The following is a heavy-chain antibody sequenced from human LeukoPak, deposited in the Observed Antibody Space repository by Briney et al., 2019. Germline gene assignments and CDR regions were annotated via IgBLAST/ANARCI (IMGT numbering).Heavy chain of an antibody. J-gene: IGHJ3*02. CDR2: IYHSGST. V-gene: IGHV4-38-2*01. CDR1: GYSISGGYY. CDR3: ARAAAYYDILTGYYKGAFDI. D-gene: IGHD3-9*01. Sequence: PSETLSLTCAVSGYSISGGYYWGWIRQPPGKGLEWIGSIYHSGSTYCNPSLKSRVTISVDTSKNQFSLKLSSVTAADTAVYYCARAAAYYDILTGYYKGAFDIWGQGTMVTVSS.